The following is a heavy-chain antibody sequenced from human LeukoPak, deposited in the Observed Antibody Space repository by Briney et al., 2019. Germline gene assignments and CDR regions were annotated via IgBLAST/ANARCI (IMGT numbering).Heavy chain of an antibody. CDR2: IYTSGST. CDR1: GNSISSGDNY. CDR3: ARARNRLTMIED. V-gene: IGHV4-61*02. J-gene: IGHJ4*02. Sequence: SETLSLTCTVSGNSISSGDNYWSWIRQPAGKGLEWIGRIYTSGSTNYNPSLKSRVTISGDTSKNQFSLRLSSATAADTAVYYCARARNRLTMIEDWGQGTLVTVSS. D-gene: IGHD3-22*01.